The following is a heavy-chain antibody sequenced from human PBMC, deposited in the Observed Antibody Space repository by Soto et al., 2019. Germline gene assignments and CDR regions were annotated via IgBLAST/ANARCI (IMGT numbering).Heavy chain of an antibody. Sequence: QVQLVQSGAEVKKPGSSVKVSCEASGGTFSSNAISWVRQAPGQGLEWMGGIIPIYASPNYAQNFQGRVTVTADKATSTAYLELSRLKFADSAIYYCAVTVTGSRSPLAHWGRGTLVIVSS. D-gene: IGHD3-9*01. J-gene: IGHJ4*02. CDR3: AVTVTGSRSPLAH. CDR2: IIPIYASP. CDR1: GGTFSSNA. V-gene: IGHV1-69*06.